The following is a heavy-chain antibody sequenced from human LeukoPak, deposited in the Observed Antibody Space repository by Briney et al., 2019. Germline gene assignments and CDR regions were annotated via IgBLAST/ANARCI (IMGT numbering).Heavy chain of an antibody. CDR3: ARGRRPYSSSSTSLGY. CDR2: INSDGSST. Sequence: GGSLRLSCAASGFTFSSYWMHWVRQAPGKGLVWVARINSDGSSTSYADSVKGRFTITRDNAKNTLYLQMNSLRAEDTAVYYCARGRRPYSSSSTSLGYWGQGTLVTVSS. CDR1: GFTFSSYW. D-gene: IGHD6-6*01. J-gene: IGHJ4*02. V-gene: IGHV3-74*01.